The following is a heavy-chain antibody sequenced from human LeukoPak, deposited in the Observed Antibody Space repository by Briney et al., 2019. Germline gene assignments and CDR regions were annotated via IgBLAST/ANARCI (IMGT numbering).Heavy chain of an antibody. CDR3: ARGGHHHNWFDP. Sequence: SETLSLTCTVSGGSIGSYYWSWIRQPPGKGLEWIGYIYYSGSTYYNPSLKSRVTISVDTSKNQFSLKLSSVTAADTAVYYCARGGHHHNWFDPWGQGTLVTVSS. CDR1: GGSIGSYY. D-gene: IGHD1-14*01. CDR2: IYYSGST. J-gene: IGHJ5*02. V-gene: IGHV4-59*12.